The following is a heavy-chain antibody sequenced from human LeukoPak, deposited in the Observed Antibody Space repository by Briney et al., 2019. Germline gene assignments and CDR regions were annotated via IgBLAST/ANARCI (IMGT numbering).Heavy chain of an antibody. CDR1: GFTFSSYA. V-gene: IGHV3-30-3*01. Sequence: GGSLRLSCAASGFTFSSYAMHWVRQAPGKGREWVAVISYDGSNKYYADSVKGRFTISRDNSKNTLYLQMNSLRAEDTAVYYCARPGIAAAGHEYYFDYWGQGTMVTVSS. J-gene: IGHJ4*02. CDR3: ARPGIAAAGHEYYFDY. CDR2: ISYDGSNK. D-gene: IGHD6-13*01.